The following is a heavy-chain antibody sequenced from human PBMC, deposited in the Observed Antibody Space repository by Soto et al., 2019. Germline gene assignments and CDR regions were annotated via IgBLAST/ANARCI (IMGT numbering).Heavy chain of an antibody. CDR3: AKFGMATTKRSPPYYIDY. V-gene: IGHV3-23*01. J-gene: IGHJ4*02. D-gene: IGHD1-1*01. Sequence: EVQVLESGGGLVQPGGSLRLSCAASGFTFSSYAMSWVRQAPGKGLEWVSRISGSGGGTYYADSVKGRFTFSRDNSKNTLYLQMNSLRAEDTAVYYCAKFGMATTKRSPPYYIDYWGQGALVTVSS. CDR1: GFTFSSYA. CDR2: ISGSGGGT.